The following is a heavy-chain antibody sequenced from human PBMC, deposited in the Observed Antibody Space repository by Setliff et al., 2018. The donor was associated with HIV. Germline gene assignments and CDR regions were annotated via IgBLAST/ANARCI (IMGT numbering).Heavy chain of an antibody. V-gene: IGHV1-2*02. CDR2: INPNSGDT. Sequence: ASVKVSCKGYGGNFNNYAINWVRQAPGQGLDWMGWINPNSGDTNYAQKFQGRVTMTTDTSISTAYMELSRLRSDDTAVYYCATLDYWGQGTLVTVSS. J-gene: IGHJ4*02. CDR1: GGNFNNYA. CDR3: ATLDY.